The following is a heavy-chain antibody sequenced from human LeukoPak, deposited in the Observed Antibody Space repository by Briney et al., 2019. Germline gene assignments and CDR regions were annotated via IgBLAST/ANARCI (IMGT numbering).Heavy chain of an antibody. CDR1: GESLSNYY. V-gene: IGHV4-34*11. CDR3: ARDRDVDDFDS. D-gene: IGHD2-15*01. CDR2: MSYSGHT. Sequence: SETLSLTCAVYGESLSNYYWSWIRQPPGKGLEWIVSMSYSGHTYYNPSLKSRVTTSIDTSKNQLSLNLKSVTAADTAVYYCARDRDVDDFDSWGHGTLVTVSS. J-gene: IGHJ4*01.